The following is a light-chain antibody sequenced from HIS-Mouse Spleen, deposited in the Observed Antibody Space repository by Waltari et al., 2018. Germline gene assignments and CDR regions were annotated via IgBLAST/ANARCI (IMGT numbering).Light chain of an antibody. CDR3: AAWDDSLSGHVV. Sequence: QSLLTQPPSASGTPGQRVTIPCSGSSSNIGSNYVYWYQQLPATAPKLRVYRNNTRPSGVPHRFSGSESGTSAALAISWLRSEDEADYYCAAWDDSLSGHVVFGGGTKLTVL. CDR1: SSNIGSNY. V-gene: IGLV1-47*01. J-gene: IGLJ2*01. CDR2: RNN.